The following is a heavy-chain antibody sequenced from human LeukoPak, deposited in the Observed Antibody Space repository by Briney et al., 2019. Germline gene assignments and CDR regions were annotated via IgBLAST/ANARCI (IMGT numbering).Heavy chain of an antibody. J-gene: IGHJ6*02. CDR1: GFTFSSYE. V-gene: IGHV3-48*03. CDR3: ARSRRDNYYYYYGVDV. D-gene: IGHD5-24*01. Sequence: PGGSLRLSCAASGFTFSSYEMTWVRQAPGKGLEWVSNISSSDTTIHYADSVKGRFTISRDNARNSLYLQMNSLRAEDTAVYYCARSRRDNYYYYYGVDVWGQGTTVTVSS. CDR2: ISSSDTTI.